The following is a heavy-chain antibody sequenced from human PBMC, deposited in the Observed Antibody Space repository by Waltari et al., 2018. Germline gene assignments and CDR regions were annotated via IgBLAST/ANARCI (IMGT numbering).Heavy chain of an antibody. J-gene: IGHJ5*02. CDR2: IYHSGST. CDR3: ARGGDYITRFDP. CDR1: GYSISSGYY. Sequence: QVQLQESGPGLVKPSETLSLTCAVSGYSISSGYYWGWIRQPPGKGLEWIGSIYHSGSTYYNPSLKSRVTISVDTSKNQFSLKLSSVTAADTAVYYCARGGDYITRFDPWGQGTLVIVSS. D-gene: IGHD4-17*01. V-gene: IGHV4-38-2*01.